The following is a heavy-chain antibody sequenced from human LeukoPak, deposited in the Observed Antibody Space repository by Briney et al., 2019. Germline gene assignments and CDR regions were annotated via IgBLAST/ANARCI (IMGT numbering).Heavy chain of an antibody. Sequence: ASVKVSCKASGYTFTNYAISWVRQAPGQGLEWMGWISGYNDNTNYAQKVQGRVTMTTDTSTSTAYMELRSLRSDDTAVYYCARGYRNWNDKVLAYWGQGTLVTVSS. CDR1: GYTFTNYA. D-gene: IGHD1-1*01. CDR3: ARGYRNWNDKVLAY. CDR2: ISGYNDNT. V-gene: IGHV1-18*01. J-gene: IGHJ4*02.